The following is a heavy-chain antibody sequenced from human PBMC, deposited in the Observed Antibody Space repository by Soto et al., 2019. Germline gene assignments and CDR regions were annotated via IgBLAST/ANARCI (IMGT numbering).Heavy chain of an antibody. Sequence: QVQLVESGGGVVQPGRSLRLSCAASGFTFSSYGMHWVRQAPGKGLEWVAVISYDGSNKYYADSVKGRFTISRDNSKNTLYLEMNSLRAEDTGVYYCATSNGGTYYYYYGMDVWGQGTTVTVSS. J-gene: IGHJ6*02. CDR3: ATSNGGTYYYYYGMDV. V-gene: IGHV3-30*03. CDR1: GFTFSSYG. CDR2: ISYDGSNK. D-gene: IGHD1-26*01.